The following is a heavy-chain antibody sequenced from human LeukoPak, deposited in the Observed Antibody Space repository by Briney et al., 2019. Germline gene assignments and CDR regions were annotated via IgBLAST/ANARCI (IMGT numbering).Heavy chain of an antibody. CDR3: ARVGTKNYYYGMDV. D-gene: IGHD2-8*01. Sequence: SETLSLTCTVSGGSVSSGSYYWSWIRQPPGKGLEWIGYIYYSESTNYNPSLKSRVTISVDTSKNQFSLKLSSVTAADTAVYYCARVGTKNYYYGMDVWGQGTTVTVSS. CDR1: GGSVSSGSYY. V-gene: IGHV4-61*01. J-gene: IGHJ6*02. CDR2: IYYSEST.